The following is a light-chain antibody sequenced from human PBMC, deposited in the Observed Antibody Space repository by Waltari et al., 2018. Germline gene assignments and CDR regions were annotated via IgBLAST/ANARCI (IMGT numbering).Light chain of an antibody. V-gene: IGLV1-47*01. Sequence: QSVLTQLPSASGTPGQGVPPSCSGSSPTIGDNYVTWYQLFPGTSPKLLIHRNNQRHSGVPDRFSGSKSGTSAFLVISGLRSEDEADYHCATWDDSLSGWVFGGGTKVTVL. J-gene: IGLJ3*02. CDR3: ATWDDSLSGWV. CDR1: SPTIGDNY. CDR2: RNN.